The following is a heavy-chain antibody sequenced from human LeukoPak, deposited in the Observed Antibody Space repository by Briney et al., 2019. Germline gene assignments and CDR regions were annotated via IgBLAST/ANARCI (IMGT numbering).Heavy chain of an antibody. Sequence: ASVKVSCKASGYTFTGYYMHWVRQAPGQGLEWMGWINPNSGGTNYAQKFQGRVTMTRDTSISTAYMELSRLRSDDTAVYYCARATVATWGASYYYYYMDVWGKGTTVTVSS. CDR2: INPNSGGT. V-gene: IGHV1-2*02. CDR3: ARATVATWGASYYYYYMDV. D-gene: IGHD5-12*01. J-gene: IGHJ6*03. CDR1: GYTFTGYY.